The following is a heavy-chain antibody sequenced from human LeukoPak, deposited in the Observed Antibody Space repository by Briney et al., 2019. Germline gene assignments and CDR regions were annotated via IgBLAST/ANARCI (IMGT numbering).Heavy chain of an antibody. Sequence: GESPKISCKGSAYSFSSNWIGWVRQMPGKGLEWMGIIYPGDSDTRYSPSFQGQVTISADKSISTAYLQWSSLKASDTAMYYCARQGHSSSSGIDYWGQGTLVTVSS. D-gene: IGHD6-6*01. CDR2: IYPGDSDT. V-gene: IGHV5-51*01. J-gene: IGHJ4*02. CDR1: AYSFSSNW. CDR3: ARQGHSSSSGIDY.